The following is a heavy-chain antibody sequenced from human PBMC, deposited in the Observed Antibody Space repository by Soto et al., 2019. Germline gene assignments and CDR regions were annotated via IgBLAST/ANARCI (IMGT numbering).Heavy chain of an antibody. D-gene: IGHD3-9*01. Sequence: QITLKESGPTLVKPTQTLTLTCTFSGFSLSTSGVGVGWIRQPPGKALEWLALIYWDDDSHYSPSLKSRLTITKDTSKNQVVLTMTNMDPVDTATYFCAHIETYDILTGSSVPHFDYWGQGTLVTVSS. CDR1: GFSLSTSGVG. CDR3: AHIETYDILTGSSVPHFDY. CDR2: IYWDDDS. V-gene: IGHV2-5*02. J-gene: IGHJ4*02.